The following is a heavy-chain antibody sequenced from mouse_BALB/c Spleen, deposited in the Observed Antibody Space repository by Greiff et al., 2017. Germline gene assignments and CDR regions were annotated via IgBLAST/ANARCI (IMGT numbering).Heavy chain of an antibody. CDR3: ARGRVTTVVATRYFDV. Sequence: EVQLQQSGPELVKPGASVKVSCKASGYAFTSYNMYWVKQSHGKSLEWIGYIDPYNGGTSYNQKFKGKATLTVDKSSSTAYMHLNSLTSEDSAVYYCARGRVTTVVATRYFDVWGAGTTVTVSS. V-gene: IGHV1S135*01. D-gene: IGHD1-1*01. J-gene: IGHJ1*01. CDR1: GYAFTSYN. CDR2: IDPYNGGT.